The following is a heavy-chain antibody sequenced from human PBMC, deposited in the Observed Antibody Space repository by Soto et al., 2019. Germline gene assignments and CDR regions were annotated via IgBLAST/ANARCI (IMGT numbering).Heavy chain of an antibody. D-gene: IGHD1-7*01. CDR3: TSLMYNWNYDYFDY. Sequence: PGGSLRLSCAASGFTFSGSAMHWVRQASGKGLEWVGRIRSKANSYATAYAASVKGRFTISRDDSKNTAYLQMNSLKTEDTAVYYCTSLMYNWNYDYFDYWGQGTLVTVSS. V-gene: IGHV3-73*01. J-gene: IGHJ4*02. CDR1: GFTFSGSA. CDR2: IRSKANSYAT.